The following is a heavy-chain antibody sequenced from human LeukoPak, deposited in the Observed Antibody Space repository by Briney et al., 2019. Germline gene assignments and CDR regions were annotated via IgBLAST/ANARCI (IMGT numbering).Heavy chain of an antibody. CDR3: ARADYGDYIFDY. J-gene: IGHJ4*02. D-gene: IGHD4-17*01. Sequence: PGGSLRLSCAASGFTVSSNYMSWVRQAPGKGLEWVSVIYSGGSTYYAGSVKGRFTISRDNSKNTLYLQMNSLRAEDTAVYYCARADYGDYIFDYWGQGTLVTVSS. CDR2: IYSGGST. V-gene: IGHV3-53*01. CDR1: GFTVSSNY.